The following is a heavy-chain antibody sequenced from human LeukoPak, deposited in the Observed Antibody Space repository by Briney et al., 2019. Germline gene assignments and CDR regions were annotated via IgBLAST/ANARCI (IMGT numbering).Heavy chain of an antibody. CDR1: GASVSGSPYY. V-gene: IGHV4-39*01. CDR3: AKSGGYGLIDY. Sequence: PSETLSLTCTVSGASVSGSPYYWGWIRQPPGKGLEWIGSIYSSGSTYYNASLQSRVTISIETSKNQISLRLNSVTAADTAIYYCAKSGGYGLIDYWGQGTLVTVSS. D-gene: IGHD1-26*01. J-gene: IGHJ4*02. CDR2: IYSSGST.